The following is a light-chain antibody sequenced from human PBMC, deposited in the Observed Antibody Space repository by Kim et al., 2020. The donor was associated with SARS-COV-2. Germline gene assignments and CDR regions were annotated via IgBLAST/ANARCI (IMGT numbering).Light chain of an antibody. CDR1: RLRDWF. V-gene: IGLV3-1*01. Sequence: PGQPAHMTCSGSRLRDWFASWYQQKPGPSPILVIDQDSKRPSGIPERFSASNAGNTATLTISGTQPLDEADYYWQAWDGSTTCVFGTGTKVTVL. CDR2: QDS. CDR3: QAWDGSTTCV. J-gene: IGLJ1*01.